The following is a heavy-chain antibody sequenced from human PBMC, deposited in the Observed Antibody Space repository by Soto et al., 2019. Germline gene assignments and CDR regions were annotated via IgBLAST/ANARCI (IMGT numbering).Heavy chain of an antibody. CDR3: HGQSSGSYGY. D-gene: IGHD1-26*01. Sequence: GGSLRLSCAVSGFTFSDHYIDWVRQAPGKGLEWVGRSRNQAKSYTTEYAASVKGRFIISRDDSKNSLYLQMKSMTTEDTAVYYCHGQSSGSYGYWGQGTLVTVSS. CDR1: GFTFSDHY. V-gene: IGHV3-72*01. CDR2: SRNQAKSYTT. J-gene: IGHJ4*02.